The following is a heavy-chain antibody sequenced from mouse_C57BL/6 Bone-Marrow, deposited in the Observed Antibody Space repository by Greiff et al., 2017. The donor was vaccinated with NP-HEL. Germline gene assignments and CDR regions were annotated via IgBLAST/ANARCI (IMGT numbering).Heavy chain of an antibody. CDR2: INPSTGGT. J-gene: IGHJ3*01. Sequence: SGPELVKPGASVKISCKASGYSFTGYYMNWVKQSPEKSLEWIGEINPSTGGTTYNQKFKAKATLTVDKSSSTAYMQLKSLTSEDSAVYYCARESNYWFAYWGQGTLVTVSA. V-gene: IGHV1-42*01. CDR1: GYSFTGYY. D-gene: IGHD2-5*01. CDR3: ARESNYWFAY.